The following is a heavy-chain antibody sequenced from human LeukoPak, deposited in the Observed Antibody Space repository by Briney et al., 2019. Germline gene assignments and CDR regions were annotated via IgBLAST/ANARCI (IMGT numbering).Heavy chain of an antibody. CDR3: AKDPFTPFDY. Sequence: GGSLRLSCAASEFTFSSYGMHWVRQAPGKGLEWVAVISYDGSNKYYADSVKGRFTISRDNSKNTLYLQMNSLRAEDTAVYYCAKDPFTPFDYWGQGTLVTVSS. CDR2: ISYDGSNK. CDR1: EFTFSSYG. V-gene: IGHV3-30*18. J-gene: IGHJ4*02.